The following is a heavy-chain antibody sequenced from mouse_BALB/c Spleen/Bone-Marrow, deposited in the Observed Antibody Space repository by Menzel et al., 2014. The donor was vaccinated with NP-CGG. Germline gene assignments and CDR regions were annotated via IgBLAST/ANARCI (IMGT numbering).Heavy chain of an antibody. CDR3: ASYYYGRYFDV. D-gene: IGHD1-1*01. V-gene: IGHV14-3*02. J-gene: IGHJ1*01. CDR2: IDPANGNT. Sequence: DVKLVESGAGLVKPGASVKLSCTASGFNIKDTYMHWVKQRPEQGLEWIGRIDPANGNTKYDPKFQGKATITADTSSNTAYLQLSSLTSEDTAVYYCASYYYGRYFDVWGAGTTVTVSS. CDR1: GFNIKDTY.